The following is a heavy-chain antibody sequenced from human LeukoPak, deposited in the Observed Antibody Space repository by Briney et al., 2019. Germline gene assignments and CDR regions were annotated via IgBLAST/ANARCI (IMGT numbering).Heavy chain of an antibody. J-gene: IGHJ4*02. CDR2: ISYDGSNK. Sequence: GGSLRLSCAASGFTFSSYAMHWVRPAPGKGLEGVAVISYDGSNKYYADSVKGRFTISRDNSKNTLYLQMNSLRAEDTAVYYCARDESTMIVVVITHEYYFDYWGQGTLVTVSS. D-gene: IGHD3-22*01. V-gene: IGHV3-30-3*01. CDR3: ARDESTMIVVVITHEYYFDY. CDR1: GFTFSSYA.